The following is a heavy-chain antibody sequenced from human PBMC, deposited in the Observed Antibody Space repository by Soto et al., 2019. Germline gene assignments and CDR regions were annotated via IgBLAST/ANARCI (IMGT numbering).Heavy chain of an antibody. CDR3: ARRPAVAAFDWYFDL. D-gene: IGHD6-19*01. CDR1: GGSISTSY. CDR2: VHYSGGT. J-gene: IGHJ2*01. V-gene: IGHV4-59*08. Sequence: QVQLQESGPGLVKPSETLSLTCTVSGGSISTSYWSWIRQPPGKGLEWIGYVHYSGGTNYNPSLKSRVPMSVDPSKNQFSLKLSSVAAADTAIYYCARRPAVAAFDWYFDLWGRGTLVTVSS.